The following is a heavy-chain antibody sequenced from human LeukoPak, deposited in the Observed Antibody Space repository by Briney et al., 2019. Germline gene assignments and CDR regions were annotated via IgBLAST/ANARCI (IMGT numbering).Heavy chain of an antibody. D-gene: IGHD6-13*01. Sequence: SETLSLTCTVSGGSISSYYWSWIRQPAGKGLEWIGRIYTSGSINYNPSLKSRVTMSVDTSKNQFSLKLSSVTAADTAVYYCARDQGRGDSSSWYSIYGMDVWGQGTTVTVSS. J-gene: IGHJ6*02. CDR2: IYTSGSI. CDR1: GGSISSYY. CDR3: ARDQGRGDSSSWYSIYGMDV. V-gene: IGHV4-4*07.